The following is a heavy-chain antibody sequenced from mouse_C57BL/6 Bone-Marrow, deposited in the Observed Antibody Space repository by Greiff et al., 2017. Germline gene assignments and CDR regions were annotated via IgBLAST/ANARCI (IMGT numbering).Heavy chain of an antibody. D-gene: IGHD2-4*01. CDR3: ARSYDYDDYTMDY. V-gene: IGHV1-64*01. CDR1: GYTFTNSW. Sequence: QVQLQQPGAELVKPGASVKLSCKASGYTFTNSWMHWVKQRPGQGLGWIGMMHPNGGSPDYNEKFKSEATLSVDKSSRTAYMELSSLTSEDSAVYYCARSYDYDDYTMDYWGQGTSVTVSS. CDR2: MHPNGGSP. J-gene: IGHJ4*01.